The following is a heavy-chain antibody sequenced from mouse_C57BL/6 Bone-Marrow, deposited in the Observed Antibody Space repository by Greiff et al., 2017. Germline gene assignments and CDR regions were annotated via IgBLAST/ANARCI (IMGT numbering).Heavy chain of an antibody. J-gene: IGHJ2*01. CDR3: AREKVFYYGKDYFDY. D-gene: IGHD1-1*01. Sequence: EVKLMESGPGLVKPSQSLSLTCSVTGYSITSGYYWNWIRQFPGNKLEWMGYISYDGSNNYNPSLKNRISITRDTSKNQFFLKLNSVTTEDTATYYCAREKVFYYGKDYFDYWGQGTTLTVSS. CDR2: ISYDGSN. V-gene: IGHV3-6*01. CDR1: GYSITSGYY.